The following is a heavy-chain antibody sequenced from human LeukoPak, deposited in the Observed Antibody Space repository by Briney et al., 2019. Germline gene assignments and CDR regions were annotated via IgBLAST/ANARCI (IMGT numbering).Heavy chain of an antibody. V-gene: IGHV4-4*02. Sequence: TSETLSLTCAVSGGSISSSYWWSWVRQPPGKGLEWIGEIYQSGSTNYNPSLKSRVTISIDKSKNQLSLKLRSVTAADTAVYYCAREAVGGNDRGYWGQGTLVTVSS. CDR1: GGSISSSYW. J-gene: IGHJ4*02. CDR3: AREAVGGNDRGY. D-gene: IGHD1-26*01. CDR2: IYQSGST.